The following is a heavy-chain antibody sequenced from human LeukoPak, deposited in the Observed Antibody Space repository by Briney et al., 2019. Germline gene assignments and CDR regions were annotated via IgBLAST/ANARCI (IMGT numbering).Heavy chain of an antibody. CDR3: ARGIIGYYFDY. V-gene: IGHV1-18*01. D-gene: IGHD2-15*01. CDR2: ISAYGNT. J-gene: IGHJ4*02. CDR1: GYTFTIYG. Sequence: AAVTAACMTSGYTFTIYGISWVRQAPGQGLEWMGLISAYGNTNYAQNLQGRVTMTTDTSTSTAYMELRSLRSDDTAVYYCARGIIGYYFDYWGERPLDPVSS.